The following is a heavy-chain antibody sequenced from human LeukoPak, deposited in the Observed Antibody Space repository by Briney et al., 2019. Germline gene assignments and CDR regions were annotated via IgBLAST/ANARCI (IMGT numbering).Heavy chain of an antibody. CDR2: ISAYNGNT. CDR1: GYTFTGYY. J-gene: IGHJ5*02. Sequence: GASVKVSCKASGYTFTGYYMNWVRQAPGQGLEWMGWISAYNGNTNYAQKLQGRVTMTTDTSTSTAYMELRSLRSDDTAVYYCARGGQQLVSYNWFDPWGQGTLVTVSS. V-gene: IGHV1-18*04. D-gene: IGHD6-13*01. CDR3: ARGGQQLVSYNWFDP.